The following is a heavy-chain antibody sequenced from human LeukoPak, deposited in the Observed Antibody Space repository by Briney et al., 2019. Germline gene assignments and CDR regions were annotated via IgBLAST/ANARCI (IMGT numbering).Heavy chain of an antibody. J-gene: IGHJ4*02. V-gene: IGHV3-11*04. D-gene: IGHD3-3*01. CDR1: GFTFSDYY. CDR3: ARDVNIRDFWSGFHC. Sequence: GGSLRLSCAASGFTFSDYYMSWIRQAPGKGLEWVSLITSRSTTVHYADSVKGRFTISRDNAKNTLFLQMNSLRVDDTAVYYCARDVNIRDFWSGFHCWGQGTLVTVSS. CDR2: ITSRSTTV.